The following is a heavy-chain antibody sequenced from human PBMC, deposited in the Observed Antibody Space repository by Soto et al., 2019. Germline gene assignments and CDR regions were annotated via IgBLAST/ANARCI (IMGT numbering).Heavy chain of an antibody. V-gene: IGHV3-48*01. J-gene: IGHJ6*02. Sequence: EVQLVESGGGLVQPGGSLRLSCAASGFTFSSYSMNWVRQAQGKGLEWVSYISSSSSTIYYADSVKGRFTISRDNAKNSLYLQMNSLRAEDTAVYYCAREGFYYYYGMDVWGQGTTVTVSS. CDR2: ISSSSSTI. CDR1: GFTFSSYS. CDR3: AREGFYYYYGMDV.